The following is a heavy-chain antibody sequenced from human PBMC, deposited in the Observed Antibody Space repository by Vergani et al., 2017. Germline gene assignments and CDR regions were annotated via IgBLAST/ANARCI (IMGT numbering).Heavy chain of an antibody. D-gene: IGHD3-22*01. V-gene: IGHV1-46*02. J-gene: IGHJ4*02. CDR3: TRGWYYDSIAYWAY. Sequence: VQLVQSGAEVRKPGASVTVSCTASGYIFKNYYIHWLRQPPGQAFEWMGILNPTTGHTTSAQKFMGRVDMTRDTSTSTVYMELSSLRSEDTAVYYCTRGWYYDSIAYWAYWGQGTLVTVSS. CDR2: LNPTTGHT. CDR1: GYIFKNYY.